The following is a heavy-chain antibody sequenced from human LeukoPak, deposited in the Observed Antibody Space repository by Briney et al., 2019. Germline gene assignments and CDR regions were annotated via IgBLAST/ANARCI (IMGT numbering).Heavy chain of an antibody. CDR1: GFTFSSYA. CDR2: ISVSGGNT. D-gene: IGHD2-2*01. Sequence: GGSLRLSCAASGFTFSSYAMTWVRQAPGKGLEWVSDISVSGGNTYYADSVKGRFTISRDNSKNTLYLQMNSLRAEDTAVYYCATTLKYCSSTSCSITYYYYYGMDVWGQGTTVTVSS. J-gene: IGHJ6*02. CDR3: ATTLKYCSSTSCSITYYYYYGMDV. V-gene: IGHV3-23*01.